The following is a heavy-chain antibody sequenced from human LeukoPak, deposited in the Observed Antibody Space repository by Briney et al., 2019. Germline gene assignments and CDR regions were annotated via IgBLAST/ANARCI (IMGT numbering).Heavy chain of an antibody. Sequence: ASVKVSCKASGYTFTSYGITWVRQAPGQGLEWMGWISAYNGNTNYAQKVQGRVSMTTDTSTSTTYMELRSLRSDDTAVYYCVKTYYYDSSGYSADAFDIWGQGTMVTVSS. CDR2: ISAYNGNT. CDR3: VKTYYYDSSGYSADAFDI. J-gene: IGHJ3*02. D-gene: IGHD3-22*01. CDR1: GYTFTSYG. V-gene: IGHV1-18*01.